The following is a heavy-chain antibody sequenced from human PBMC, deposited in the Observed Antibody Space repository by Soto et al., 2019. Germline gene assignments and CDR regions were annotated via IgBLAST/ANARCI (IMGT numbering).Heavy chain of an antibody. CDR3: ARTLNYYGSGIPNWFDP. CDR1: XYXXXXXX. D-gene: IGHD3-10*01. Sequence: GESLXISXXGSXYXXXXXXXXXXXQMPGKXXXWXGXXFPGDSDDVYNPAFQGQVTTSAHKSISTAYLQWSSLKASDTAMYYCARTLNYYGSGIPNWFDPWGQGTLVTVSS. V-gene: IGHV5-51*01. J-gene: IGHJ5*02. CDR2: XFPGDSDD.